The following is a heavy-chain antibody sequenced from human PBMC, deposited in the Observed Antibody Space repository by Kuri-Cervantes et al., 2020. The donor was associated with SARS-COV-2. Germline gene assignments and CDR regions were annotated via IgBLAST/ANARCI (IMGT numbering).Heavy chain of an antibody. CDR2: TYYRSKWYN. D-gene: IGHD1-26*01. J-gene: IGHJ6*03. V-gene: IGHV6-1*01. CDR1: GDSVSSNSAA. Sequence: SCAISGDSVSSNSAAWNWIRQSPSRGLEWLGRTYYRSKWYNDYAVSVKSRITINPDTSKNQFSLQLNSVTPEDTAVYYCARESTESYYYYYYMEVWGKGTTVTVSS. CDR3: ARESTESYYYYYYMEV.